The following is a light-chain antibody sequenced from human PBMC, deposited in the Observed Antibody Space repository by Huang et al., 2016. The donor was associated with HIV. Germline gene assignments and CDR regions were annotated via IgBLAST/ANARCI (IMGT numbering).Light chain of an antibody. Sequence: DIQMTQSPSSLSASVGDTVTITCRASRSINSHLNWYQQRPGRAPTLLIYGASNLQSGCPSSFRGSGSATDYTLRISSLQPEDFATYFCQQSYSSHTFGQGTRLEIK. V-gene: IGKV1-39*01. CDR2: GAS. CDR3: QQSYSSHT. J-gene: IGKJ5*01. CDR1: RSINSH.